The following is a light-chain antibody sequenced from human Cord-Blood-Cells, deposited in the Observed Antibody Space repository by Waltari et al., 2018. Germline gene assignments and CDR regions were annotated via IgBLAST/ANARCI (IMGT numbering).Light chain of an antibody. V-gene: IGKV1-33*01. CDR2: DAS. J-gene: IGKJ3*01. CDR1: QDISNY. CDR3: QQYDNLPPRT. Sequence: DIQMTQSPSSLSASVGDRVTITCQASQDISNYLNWYLQKPGKAPKLLIYDASNLETGVPSRFSGSGSGTDFTFTISSLQPEDIATYYCQQYDNLPPRTFGPGTKVDIK.